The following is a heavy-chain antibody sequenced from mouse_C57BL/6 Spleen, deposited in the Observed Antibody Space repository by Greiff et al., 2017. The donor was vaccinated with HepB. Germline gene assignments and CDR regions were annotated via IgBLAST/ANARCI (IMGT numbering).Heavy chain of an antibody. J-gene: IGHJ1*03. V-gene: IGHV14-1*01. CDR1: GFNIKDYY. CDR2: IDPEDGDT. CDR3: TPTVVARNWYFDV. Sequence: EVKLQESGAELVRPGASVKLSCTASGFNIKDYYMHWVKQRPEQGLEWIGRIDPEDGDTEYAPKFQGKATMTADTSSNTAYLQLSSLTSEDTAVYYCTPTVVARNWYFDVWGTGTTVTVSS. D-gene: IGHD1-1*01.